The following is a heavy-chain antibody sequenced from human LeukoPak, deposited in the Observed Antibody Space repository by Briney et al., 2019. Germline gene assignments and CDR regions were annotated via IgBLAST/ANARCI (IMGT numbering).Heavy chain of an antibody. Sequence: PSETLSLTCTVSGDSISSGDYYWSWIRQPAGKGLEWIGRISSSGSTNYNPSLKSRVSISLDTSKTHSSLRLRSVAAADTAVYYCARRRKSTDNWGQGSLVTVSS. D-gene: IGHD1-14*01. CDR3: ARRRKSTDN. J-gene: IGHJ4*02. CDR1: GDSISSGDYY. CDR2: ISSSGST. V-gene: IGHV4-61*02.